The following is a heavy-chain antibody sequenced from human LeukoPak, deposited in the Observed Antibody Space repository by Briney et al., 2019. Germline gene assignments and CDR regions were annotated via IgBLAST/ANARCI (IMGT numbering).Heavy chain of an antibody. CDR2: ITGSGGST. V-gene: IGHV3-23*01. D-gene: IGHD3-3*01. Sequence: PGGSLRLSCAASGFTFSNYALSWVRQAPGKGLEWVSAITGSGGSTYYADSVKGRFTISRDNSKNTLYLQMNSLRAEDTAVYYCAKDGPLLRFSDGMDVWGQGTTVTVSS. J-gene: IGHJ6*02. CDR1: GFTFSNYA. CDR3: AKDGPLLRFSDGMDV.